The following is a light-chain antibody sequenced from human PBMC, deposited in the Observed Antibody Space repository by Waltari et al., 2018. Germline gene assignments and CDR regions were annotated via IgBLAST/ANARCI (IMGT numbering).Light chain of an antibody. CDR3: AAWEDSLNGVV. CDR1: SSNIGSNT. Sequence: QSVLTQPPSASGTPGQRVTISCSGSSSNIGSNTVNWYQQLPGTAPKLLSYRNKQRPSGVPDRFSGSKSGTSASLAISGLQAEDEADYYCAAWEDSLNGVVFGGGTKLTVL. CDR2: RNK. V-gene: IGLV1-44*01. J-gene: IGLJ2*01.